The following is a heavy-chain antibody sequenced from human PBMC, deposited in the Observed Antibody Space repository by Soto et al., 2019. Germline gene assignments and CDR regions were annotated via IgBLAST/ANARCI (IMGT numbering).Heavy chain of an antibody. CDR3: AGDTYVVSVPYLSS. Sequence: QVQLVESGGGVDQPGESLRLSCNASGFTFNSYGMHWVRQAPGKGLEGVAVIWYDGTKKDYVESVKGRFSISRDNSKNMVYLQMSSLRVDDTAMYYCAGDTYVVSVPYLSSWGQETLVSVSS. D-gene: IGHD3-16*01. CDR2: IWYDGTKK. CDR1: GFTFNSYG. J-gene: IGHJ5*02. V-gene: IGHV3-33*01.